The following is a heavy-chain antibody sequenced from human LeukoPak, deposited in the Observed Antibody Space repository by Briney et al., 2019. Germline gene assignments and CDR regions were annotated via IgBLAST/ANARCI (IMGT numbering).Heavy chain of an antibody. CDR1: GYSISSGYY. J-gene: IGHJ6*03. CDR3: ARSNAPYYYYYYMDV. Sequence: SETLSLTCTVSGYSISSGYYWGWIRQPPGKGLEWIGSIYHSGSTYYNPSLKSRVTISVDTSKNQFSLELSSVTAADTAVYYCARSNAPYYYYYYMDVWGKGTTVTVSS. V-gene: IGHV4-38-2*02. CDR2: IYHSGST.